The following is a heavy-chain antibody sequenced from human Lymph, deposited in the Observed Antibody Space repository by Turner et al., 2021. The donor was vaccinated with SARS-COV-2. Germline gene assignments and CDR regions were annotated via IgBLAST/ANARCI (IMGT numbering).Heavy chain of an antibody. CDR3: ARDSSSGWQFDY. Sequence: QVQLVQAGAEVRNPGASVKVSCKASGYTFTGYYMHWVRQATGQGLEWMGWINPNSGGTYYAQKFQGRVTMTRDTSISTAYMELSRLRSDDTAVYYCARDSSSGWQFDYWGQGTLVTVSS. CDR2: INPNSGGT. J-gene: IGHJ4*02. V-gene: IGHV1-2*02. D-gene: IGHD6-19*01. CDR1: GYTFTGYY.